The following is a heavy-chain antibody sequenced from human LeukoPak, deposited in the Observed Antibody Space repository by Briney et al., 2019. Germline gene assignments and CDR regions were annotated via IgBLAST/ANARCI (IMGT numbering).Heavy chain of an antibody. D-gene: IGHD6-13*01. CDR3: ATEYWYRHDY. J-gene: IGHJ4*02. Sequence: VGSLRLSCTTSAFNFNYYFMAWVRQAPGKGLEWLATIDKDGSGTEYIDSVRGRFTISRDNTKKSIYLQMSSLSADDTAVYFCATEYWYRHDYWGQGILVTVSS. V-gene: IGHV3-7*01. CDR2: IDKDGSGT. CDR1: AFNFNYYF.